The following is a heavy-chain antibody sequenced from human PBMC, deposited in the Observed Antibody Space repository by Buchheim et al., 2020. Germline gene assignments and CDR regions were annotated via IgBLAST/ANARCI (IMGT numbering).Heavy chain of an antibody. J-gene: IGHJ4*02. CDR3: ARGISTPGIDY. D-gene: IGHD2-15*01. CDR2: INNDGSET. CDR1: GFSFSNSW. Sequence: EVQLEESGGTVVQPGGYLRLSCAASGFSFSNSWMNWVRQAPGKGLVWVASINNDGSETYYVDSVNGRFTVSRDNGKNSLYLHMSSLRADDTAVYYCARGISTPGIDYWGQGTL. V-gene: IGHV3-7*01.